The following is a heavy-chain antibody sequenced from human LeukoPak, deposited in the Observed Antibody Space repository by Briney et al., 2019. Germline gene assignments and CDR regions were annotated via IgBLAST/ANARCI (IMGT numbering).Heavy chain of an antibody. CDR3: ASGGIAAAGPVNWFDP. J-gene: IGHJ5*02. D-gene: IGHD6-13*01. Sequence: ASVKVSCKASGYTFTGHYMHWVRQAPGQGLEWMGWINPNSGGTNYAQKFQGRVTMTRDTSISTAYMELSRLRSDDTAVYYCASGGIAAAGPVNWFDPWGQGTLVTVSS. V-gene: IGHV1-2*02. CDR1: GYTFTGHY. CDR2: INPNSGGT.